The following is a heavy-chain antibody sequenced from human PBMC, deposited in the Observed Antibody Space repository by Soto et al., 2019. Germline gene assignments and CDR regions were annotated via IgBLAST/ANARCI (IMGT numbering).Heavy chain of an antibody. CDR2: IKSKTDGGTT. J-gene: IGHJ3*02. CDR1: GFTFSNAW. V-gene: IGHV3-15*01. D-gene: IGHD7-27*01. Sequence: GESLKISCAASGFTFSNAWMSWVRQAPGKGLEWVGRIKSKTDGGTTDYAAPVKGRFTISRDDSKNTLYLQMNSLKTEDTAVYYCTTNIRTGDAFDIWGQGTMVTVSS. CDR3: TTNIRTGDAFDI.